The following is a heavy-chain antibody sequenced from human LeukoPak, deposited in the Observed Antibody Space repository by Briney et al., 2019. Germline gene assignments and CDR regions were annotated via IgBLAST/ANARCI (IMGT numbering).Heavy chain of an antibody. J-gene: IGHJ4*02. Sequence: PGGSLRLSCAASGFTFSSYEMNWVRQAPGKGLEWVSYISSSGSNIYYADSVKGRFTISRDNAKNSLYLQMNSLRAEDTAVYYCARVYYDILTGYPYFDYWGQGTLVTVSS. CDR2: ISSSGSNI. D-gene: IGHD3-9*01. CDR1: GFTFSSYE. CDR3: ARVYYDILTGYPYFDY. V-gene: IGHV3-48*03.